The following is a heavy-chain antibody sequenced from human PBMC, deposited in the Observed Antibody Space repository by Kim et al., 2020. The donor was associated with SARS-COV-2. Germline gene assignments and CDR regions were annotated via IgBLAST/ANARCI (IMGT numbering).Heavy chain of an antibody. J-gene: IGHJ1*01. D-gene: IGHD4-17*01. CDR3: ANTVTSEYFQH. Sequence: PTYAQGFTGRFVFSLDTSVSTAYLQISSLKAEDTAVYYCANTVTSEYFQHWGQGTLVTVSS. V-gene: IGHV7-4-1*02. CDR2: P.